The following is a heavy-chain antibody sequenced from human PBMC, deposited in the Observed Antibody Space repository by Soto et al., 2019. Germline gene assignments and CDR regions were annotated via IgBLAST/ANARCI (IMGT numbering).Heavy chain of an antibody. D-gene: IGHD3-16*01. V-gene: IGHV5-51*01. CDR3: ARQLSHIWDS. CDR2: IQPGTSDI. CDR1: GYKFGSAW. J-gene: IGHJ4*02. Sequence: EVQLVQSGADIKKPGESLKISCKGVGYKFGSAWIGWVRQMPGKGLEWMGIIQPGTSDIRYSPSCRGHVTISADEAVSTAYLQWSSLKASDTAMYYCARQLSHIWDSWGQGTLVTVSS.